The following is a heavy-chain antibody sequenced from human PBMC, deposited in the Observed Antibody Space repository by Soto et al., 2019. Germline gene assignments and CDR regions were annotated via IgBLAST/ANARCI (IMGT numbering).Heavy chain of an antibody. J-gene: IGHJ4*02. V-gene: IGHV1-18*04. Sequence: GASVKVSCKASGYTFTSIGISWVRQAPGQGFVWMGWIRAYNGYTNYAQKFQGRDTITTDTSTSTAYMELRSLISEDTAVYYCARASDGYRSGWYVGYFDYWGQGTMVTVSS. CDR3: ARASDGYRSGWYVGYFDY. CDR2: IRAYNGYT. D-gene: IGHD6-19*01. CDR1: GYTFTSIG.